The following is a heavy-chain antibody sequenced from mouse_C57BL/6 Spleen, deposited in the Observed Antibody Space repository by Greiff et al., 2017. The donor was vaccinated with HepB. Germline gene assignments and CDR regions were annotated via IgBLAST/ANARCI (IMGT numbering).Heavy chain of an antibody. CDR1: GYTFTSYW. Sequence: QVQLQQPGAELVMPGASVKLSCKASGYTFTSYWMHWVKQRPGQGLEWIGEIDPSDSYTNYNQKFKGKSTLTVDKSSSTAYMQLISLTSEDSAVYYCARMNLMDYWGQGTSVTVSS. J-gene: IGHJ4*01. V-gene: IGHV1-69*01. CDR3: ARMNLMDY. CDR2: IDPSDSYT.